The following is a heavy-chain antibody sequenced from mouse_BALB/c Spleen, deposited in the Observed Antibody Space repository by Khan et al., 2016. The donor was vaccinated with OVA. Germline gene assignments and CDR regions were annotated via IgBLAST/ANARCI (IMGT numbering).Heavy chain of an antibody. J-gene: IGHJ3*01. CDR3: ARWFAY. CDR2: ITYIGGT. CDR1: GYSITSDYA. V-gene: IGHV3-2*02. Sequence: EVQLQESGPGLVKPSQSLSLTCTVTGYSITSDYAWNWIRQFPGNKLEWMGYITYIGGTSYHPSLKSRISITRDTSKNQFFLRLNSVTTEDSATYYCARWFAYWGQGTLVTVS.